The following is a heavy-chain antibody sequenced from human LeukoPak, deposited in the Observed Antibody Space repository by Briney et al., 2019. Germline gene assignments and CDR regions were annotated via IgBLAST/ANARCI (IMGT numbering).Heavy chain of an antibody. CDR1: GGTFTSYS. V-gene: IGHV1-69*04. D-gene: IGHD5-18*01. CDR3: SRVGGKGSSYRYDLDY. CDR2: IIPILDKP. J-gene: IGHJ4*02. Sequence: ASVKVSCKASGGTFTSYSISWVRQAPRQGLEWMGRIIPILDKPTYAQKFQGRVTITADKSTSTVYMELSSLRSEDTAVYYCSRVGGKGSSYRYDLDYWGQGTLVSVCS.